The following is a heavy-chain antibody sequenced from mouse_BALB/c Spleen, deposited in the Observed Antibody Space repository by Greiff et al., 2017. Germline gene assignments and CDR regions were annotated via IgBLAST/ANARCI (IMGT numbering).Heavy chain of an antibody. D-gene: IGHD1-1*01. Sequence: QVQLKESGPGLVAPSQSLSISCTASGFSLTSYGVHWVRQPPGKGLEWLGVIWAGGSTNYNSALMSRLSISKDNSKSQVFLKMNSMQTDDTAMYYCAAFLYYCSSYYAMDYWGQGTAVTVSS. V-gene: IGHV2-9*02. J-gene: IGHJ4*01. CDR1: GFSLTSYG. CDR3: AAFLYYCSSYYAMDY. CDR2: IWAGGST.